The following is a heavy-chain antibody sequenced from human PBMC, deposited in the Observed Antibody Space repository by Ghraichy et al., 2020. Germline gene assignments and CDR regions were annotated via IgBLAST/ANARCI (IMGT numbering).Heavy chain of an antibody. CDR1: GFTFSSYS. CDR3: ARARGGDRNNWFDP. D-gene: IGHD2-21*02. V-gene: IGHV3-21*01. Sequence: GGSLRLSCAASGFTFSSYSMNWVRQAPGKGLEWVSSISSSSSYIYYADSVKGRFTISRDNAKNSLYLQMNSLRAEDTAVYYCARARGGDRNNWFDPWGQGTLVTVSS. CDR2: ISSSSSYI. J-gene: IGHJ5*02.